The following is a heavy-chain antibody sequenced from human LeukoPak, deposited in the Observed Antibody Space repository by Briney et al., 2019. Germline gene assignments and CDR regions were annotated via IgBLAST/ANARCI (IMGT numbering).Heavy chain of an antibody. D-gene: IGHD6-13*01. CDR3: ARVYPPTYSSSWYTLGYGMDV. V-gene: IGHV3-30-3*01. CDR1: GFTFSSYA. Sequence: QPGGSLRLSCAASGFTFSSYAMHWVRQAPGKGLEWVAVISYDGSNKYYADSVKGRFTISRDNSKNTLYLQMNSLRAEDTAVYYCARVYPPTYSSSWYTLGYGMDVWGQGTTVTVSS. J-gene: IGHJ6*02. CDR2: ISYDGSNK.